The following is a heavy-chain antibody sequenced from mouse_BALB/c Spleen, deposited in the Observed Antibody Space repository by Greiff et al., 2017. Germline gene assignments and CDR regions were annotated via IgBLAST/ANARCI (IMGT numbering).Heavy chain of an antibody. CDR3: AREELLRSIDY. CDR1: GYTFTSYW. D-gene: IGHD1-1*01. V-gene: IGHV1-7*01. Sequence: QVQLQQSGAELAKPGASVKMSCKASGYTFTSYWMHWVKQRPGQGLEWIGYINPSTGYTEYNQKFKDKATLTADKSSSTAYMQLSSLTSEDSAVYYCAREELLRSIDYWGQGTTLTVSS. J-gene: IGHJ2*01. CDR2: INPSTGYT.